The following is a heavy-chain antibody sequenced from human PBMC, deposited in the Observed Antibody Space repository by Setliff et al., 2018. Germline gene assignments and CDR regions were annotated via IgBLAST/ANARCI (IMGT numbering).Heavy chain of an antibody. CDR2: IKQGGSEK. CDR3: ARDGLLWFGELLSEYYFDY. D-gene: IGHD3-10*01. V-gene: IGHV3-7*01. J-gene: IGHJ4*02. CDR1: GFTFSSYW. Sequence: GGSLRLSCAASGFTFSSYWMSWVRQAPGKGLEWVANIKQGGSEKYYVDSVKGRFTISRDNAKNSLYLQMNSLRAEDTAVYYCARDGLLWFGELLSEYYFDYWGQGTLVTVSS.